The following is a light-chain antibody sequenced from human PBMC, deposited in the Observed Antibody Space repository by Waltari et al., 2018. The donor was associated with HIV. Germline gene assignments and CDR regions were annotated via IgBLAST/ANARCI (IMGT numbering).Light chain of an antibody. Sequence: QSVLTQSPSVSAAPGQKVTISCSGGSSNIGNNYVSWYQHLPGTAPKLLIYDNDKRHSGIPDRFSASKSGTSATLGITGLQTGDEADYYCGTWDSSLSAVVFDGGTKLTVL. CDR3: GTWDSSLSAVV. V-gene: IGLV1-51*01. CDR1: SSNIGNNY. CDR2: DND. J-gene: IGLJ2*01.